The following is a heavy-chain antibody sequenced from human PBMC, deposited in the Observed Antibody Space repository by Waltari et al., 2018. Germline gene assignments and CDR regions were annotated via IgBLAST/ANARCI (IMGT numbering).Heavy chain of an antibody. D-gene: IGHD3-3*01. CDR1: GFTFSSYA. CDR2: ISYDGSNK. CDR3: ARPRHYDFWSGPPLLDI. V-gene: IGHV3-30-3*01. J-gene: IGHJ3*02. Sequence: QVQLVESGGGVVQPGRSLRLSCAASGFTFSSYAMHWVRQAPGKGLEGVAVISYDGSNKSYADSVKGRFTISRDNSKNTLYLQMNSLRAEDTAVYYCARPRHYDFWSGPPLLDIWGQGTMVTVSS.